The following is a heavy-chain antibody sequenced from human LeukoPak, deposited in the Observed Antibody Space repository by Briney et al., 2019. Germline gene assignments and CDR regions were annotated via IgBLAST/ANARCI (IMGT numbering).Heavy chain of an antibody. Sequence: ASVKVSCKASGGTFSSYAISWVRQAPGQGLEWMGRIIPILGLSKYAQKFQGRVTITADKSTSTVYMELSSLRSEDTAVYYCARDAHYDSSGYYAYWGQGTLVTVSS. J-gene: IGHJ4*02. CDR1: GGTFSSYA. V-gene: IGHV1-69*04. CDR3: ARDAHYDSSGYYAY. D-gene: IGHD3-22*01. CDR2: IIPILGLS.